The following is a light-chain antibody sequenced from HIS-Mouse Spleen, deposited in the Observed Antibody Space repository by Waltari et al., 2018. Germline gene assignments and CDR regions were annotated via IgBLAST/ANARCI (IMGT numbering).Light chain of an antibody. J-gene: IGLJ3*02. V-gene: IGLV1-47*01. Sequence: QSVLPQPPSASGTPGQRVTISCSGSSSNIGRNYVYWYQQLPGTAPKLHIYRNNQRPSGVPDRFSGSKSGTSATLAISGLRSEDEADYYCAAWDDSLSGWVFGGGTKLTVL. CDR2: RNN. CDR1: SSNIGRNY. CDR3: AAWDDSLSGWV.